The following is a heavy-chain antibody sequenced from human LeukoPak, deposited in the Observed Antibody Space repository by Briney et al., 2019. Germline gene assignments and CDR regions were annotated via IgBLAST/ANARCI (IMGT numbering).Heavy chain of an antibody. Sequence: GGSLRLSCAASGFTFSSYSMNWVRQAPGKGLEWVSSISSSSSYIYYADSVKGRFTISRDNAKNSLFLQMNSLRAEDTGVYFCARSSRDGYNLIGYMDVWGKGTTVTVSS. CDR1: GFTFSSYS. D-gene: IGHD5-24*01. CDR3: ARSSRDGYNLIGYMDV. V-gene: IGHV3-21*01. J-gene: IGHJ6*03. CDR2: ISSSSSYI.